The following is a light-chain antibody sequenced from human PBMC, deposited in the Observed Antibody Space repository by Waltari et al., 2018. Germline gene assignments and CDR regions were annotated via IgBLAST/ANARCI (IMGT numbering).Light chain of an antibody. CDR2: AGS. V-gene: IGKV1-9*01. J-gene: IGKJ3*01. CDR3: QQVNSYPFT. Sequence: RAKQSISSYLAVYQQKPVKAPKLLIYAGSNLLNGVPSRFSVGGFGTDVTLTISSLQPEDFATYYCQQVNSYPFTFGPGTTVDIK. CDR1: QSISSY.